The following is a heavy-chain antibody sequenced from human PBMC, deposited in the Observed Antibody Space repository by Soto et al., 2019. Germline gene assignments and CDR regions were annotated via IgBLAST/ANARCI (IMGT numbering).Heavy chain of an antibody. J-gene: IGHJ6*02. CDR2: INHSGST. V-gene: IGHV4-34*01. CDR3: ARDQITYYYGSGSYYYYYYCGMEV. D-gene: IGHD3-10*01. Sequence: SETLSLTCAVYGGSFSGYYWSWIRQPPGKGLEWIGEINHSGSTNYNPSLKSRVTISVDTSKNQFSLKLSSVTAADTAVYYCARDQITYYYGSGSYYYYYYCGMEVWGQGTTVT. CDR1: GGSFSGYY.